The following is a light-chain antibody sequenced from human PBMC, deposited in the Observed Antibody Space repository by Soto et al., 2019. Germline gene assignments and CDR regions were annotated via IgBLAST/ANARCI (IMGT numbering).Light chain of an antibody. Sequence: DIQMTQSPSSLSASVGDRVSITCRASQGIRNALGWYRQKPGKAPKLLMYSASILQTGVPSRFSGSGSGTEFTLTSCLLQPEDFATYYCLQHNTYPYTFGQGTRLEIK. CDR1: QGIRNA. V-gene: IGKV1-17*01. CDR2: SAS. CDR3: LQHNTYPYT. J-gene: IGKJ2*01.